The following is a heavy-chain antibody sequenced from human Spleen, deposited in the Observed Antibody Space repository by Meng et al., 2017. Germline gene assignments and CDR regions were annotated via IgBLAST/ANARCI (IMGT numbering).Heavy chain of an antibody. CDR3: ARDSQVTYSGSYFDY. Sequence: GGSLRLSCAASGFTFSSYAMHWVRQAPGKGLEWVAVISYDGSNKYYADSVKGRFTISRDNSKNTLYLQMNSLRAEDTAVYYCARDSQVTYSGSYFDYWGQGTLVTVSS. CDR2: ISYDGSNK. V-gene: IGHV3-30*01. J-gene: IGHJ4*02. CDR1: GFTFSSYA. D-gene: IGHD1-26*01.